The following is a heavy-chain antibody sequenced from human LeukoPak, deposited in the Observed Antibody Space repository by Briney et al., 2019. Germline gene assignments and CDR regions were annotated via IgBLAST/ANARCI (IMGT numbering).Heavy chain of an antibody. D-gene: IGHD1-26*01. V-gene: IGHV3-23*01. CDR2: ITGSGGST. CDR3: ATRPASETYYAVFDY. Sequence: PGGSLRLSCAASGVTFSNHAMSWVRQAPGKGLEWVSGITGSGGSTYHAESVKGRFTISRDNSKNTLYLEMNSLRAEDTAVYFSATRPASETYYAVFDYWGQGTLVTVSS. CDR1: GVTFSNHA. J-gene: IGHJ4*02.